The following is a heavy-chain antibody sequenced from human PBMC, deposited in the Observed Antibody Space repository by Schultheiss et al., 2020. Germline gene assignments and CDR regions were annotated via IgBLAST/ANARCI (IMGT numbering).Heavy chain of an antibody. V-gene: IGHV4-39*01. D-gene: IGHD5-24*01. J-gene: IGHJ4*02. CDR1: GGSISINSYY. CDR2: IYYSGST. CDR3: ARQRRDGYNLYYFDY. Sequence: SQTLSLTCTVSGGSISINSYYWGWIRQPPGKGLEWIGSIYYSGSTNYNPSLKSRVTISVDTSKNQFSLKLSSVTAADTAVYYCARQRRDGYNLYYFDYWGQGTLVTVSS.